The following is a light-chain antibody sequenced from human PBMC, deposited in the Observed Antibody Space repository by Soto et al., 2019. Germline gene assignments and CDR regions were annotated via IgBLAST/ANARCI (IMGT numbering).Light chain of an antibody. CDR3: QQYDSYSPIT. CDR1: QSVSSN. CDR2: GAS. Sequence: EIVMTQSPATLSVSPGERATLSCRASQSVSSNLAWYQQKPGQAPRLLIYGASTRATGIPARFSGSGSGTEFTLTISSLQPDDFATYYCQQYDSYSPITFGQGTKVDIK. V-gene: IGKV3-15*01. J-gene: IGKJ1*01.